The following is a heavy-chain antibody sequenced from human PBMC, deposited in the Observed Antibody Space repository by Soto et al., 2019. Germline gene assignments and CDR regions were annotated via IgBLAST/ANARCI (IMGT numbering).Heavy chain of an antibody. J-gene: IGHJ6*02. D-gene: IGHD3-10*01. Sequence: QVQLQESGPGLVQPSETLSLTCTVSGGSVSTGSHYWTWIRQPPGKGLEWIGYSYYIGTTNYNPSLKSRVIISVDTSKNEFSLKLSSVTAADPAVYYCARGNLGSFGMDVWGQGTTVTVSS. CDR1: GGSVSTGSHY. CDR3: ARGNLGSFGMDV. CDR2: SYYIGTT. V-gene: IGHV4-61*01.